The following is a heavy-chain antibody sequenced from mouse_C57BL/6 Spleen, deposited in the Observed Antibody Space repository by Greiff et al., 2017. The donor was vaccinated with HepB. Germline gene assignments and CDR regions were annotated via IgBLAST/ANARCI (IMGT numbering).Heavy chain of an antibody. Sequence: EVKLMESGGGLVKPGGSLKLSCAASGFTFSSYAMSWVRQTPEKRLEWVATISDGGSYTYYPDNVKGRFTISRDNAKNNLYLQMSHLKSEDTAMYDGDGGRRAGFYAMDYWGQGTSVTVSS. J-gene: IGHJ4*01. D-gene: IGHD3-3*01. V-gene: IGHV5-4*03. CDR1: GFTFSSYA. CDR3: DGGRRAGFYAMDY. CDR2: ISDGGSYT.